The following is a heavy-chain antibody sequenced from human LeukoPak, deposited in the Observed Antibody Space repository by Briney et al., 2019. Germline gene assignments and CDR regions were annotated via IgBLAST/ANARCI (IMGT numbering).Heavy chain of an antibody. J-gene: IGHJ4*02. V-gene: IGHV3-9*01. CDR2: IIWNSGSI. CDR3: AKGSRRAVAGTPLNFDY. D-gene: IGHD6-19*01. Sequence: SLILSFAASGFPFYDYAMHWGRPAPGKGLVGVSGIIWNSGSIGYADSVKGRFTISRDNAKNSLYLQMNSLRAEDTALYYCAKGSRRAVAGTPLNFDYWGQGTLVTVSS. CDR1: GFPFYDYA.